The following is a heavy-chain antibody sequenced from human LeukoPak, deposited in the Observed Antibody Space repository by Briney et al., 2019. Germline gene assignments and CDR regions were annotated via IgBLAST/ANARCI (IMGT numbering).Heavy chain of an antibody. J-gene: IGHJ4*02. CDR1: GFTFSSYA. V-gene: IGHV3-23*01. D-gene: IGHD3-10*01. CDR2: TSGSGGIT. CDR3: AKDLNYYDLGSYYMSPPDY. Sequence: GGSLRLSCAASGFTFSSYAMSWVRQAPGKGLEWVSVTSGSGGITDYADSVKGRFTISRDNSKNTLYLQMNSLRAEDTAIYYCAKDLNYYDLGSYYMSPPDYWGQGTLVTVSS.